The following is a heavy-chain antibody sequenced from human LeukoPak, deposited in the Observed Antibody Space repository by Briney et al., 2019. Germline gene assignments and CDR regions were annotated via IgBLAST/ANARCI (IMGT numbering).Heavy chain of an antibody. CDR2: IYYSGST. J-gene: IGHJ4*02. CDR3: ASLKLDYGEGPYYFDY. D-gene: IGHD4-17*01. CDR1: GGSISSGDYF. Sequence: SETLSLTCTVSGGSISSGDYFWSWIRQPPGKGLEWIGYIYYSGSTYYNPSLKSRVTISVDTSKNQFSLELSSVTAADTAMYYCASLKLDYGEGPYYFDYWGQGTLVTASS. V-gene: IGHV4-30-4*08.